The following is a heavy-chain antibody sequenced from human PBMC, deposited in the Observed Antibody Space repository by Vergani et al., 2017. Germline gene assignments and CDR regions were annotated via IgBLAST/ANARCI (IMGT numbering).Heavy chain of an antibody. D-gene: IGHD3-10*01. J-gene: IGHJ4*02. V-gene: IGHV1-24*01. CDR3: ARADGLLWFGEQDGAFDY. CDR2: FDPEDGET. CDR1: GYTLTELS. Sequence: QVQLVQSGAEVKKPGASVQVSCKVSGYTLTELSMPWVRQAPGKGLEWMGGFDPEDGETIYEQKFQGRVTVTEDTSTDTAYMELSSLGSEDTAVYYCARADGLLWFGEQDGAFDYWGQGTPVTVSS.